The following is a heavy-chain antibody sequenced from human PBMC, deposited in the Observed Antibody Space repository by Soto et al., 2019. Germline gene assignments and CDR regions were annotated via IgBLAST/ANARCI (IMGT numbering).Heavy chain of an antibody. Sequence: SETLSLTCAVYGGSFSGYYWSWIRQPPGKGLEWIGEINHSGSTNYNPSLKSRVTIAVDTSKNQFSLKLSSVTAADTAVYYCARVSDYDSSGYYQPYYYYGMDFWGQGTTVTVSS. D-gene: IGHD3-22*01. CDR3: ARVSDYDSSGYYQPYYYYGMDF. CDR2: INHSGST. V-gene: IGHV4-34*01. CDR1: GGSFSGYY. J-gene: IGHJ6*02.